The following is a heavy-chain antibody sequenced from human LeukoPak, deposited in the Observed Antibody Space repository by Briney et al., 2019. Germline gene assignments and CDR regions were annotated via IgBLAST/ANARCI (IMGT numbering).Heavy chain of an antibody. D-gene: IGHD6-19*01. CDR3: ARAAVAGYDY. V-gene: IGHV1-46*01. J-gene: IGHJ4*02. Sequence: ASVKISCKAFGYTFTNNFMHWVRQAPGQGPEWMALISPTGSFTAYAQKFQGRVTMTRDMSTSTAYMELSRLRSDDTAVYYCARAAVAGYDYWGQGTLVTVSS. CDR2: ISPTGSFT. CDR1: GYTFTNNF.